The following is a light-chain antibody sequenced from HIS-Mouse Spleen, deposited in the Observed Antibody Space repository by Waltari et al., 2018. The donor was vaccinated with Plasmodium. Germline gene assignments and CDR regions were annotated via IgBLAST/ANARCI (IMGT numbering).Light chain of an antibody. CDR1: HSVSSSY. V-gene: IGKV3-20*01. J-gene: IGKJ2*01. CDR3: QQYGSSPYT. Sequence: EIVLTQSPGTLSLSPGERATIPCRASHSVSSSYLALYQQKPCQAPRLLIYGASSRATGIPDRFSGSGSGTDFTLTISRLEPEDFAVYYCQQYGSSPYTFGQGTKLEIK. CDR2: GAS.